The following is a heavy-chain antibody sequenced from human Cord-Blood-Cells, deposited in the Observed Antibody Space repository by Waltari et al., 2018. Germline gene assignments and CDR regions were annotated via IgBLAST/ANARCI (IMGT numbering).Heavy chain of an antibody. Sequence: EVQLLESGGGLVQPGGSVRLSCAASGFTFSSYAMSWVRQAPGKGLEWVSAISGSGGSTYYADSVKGRFTISRDNSKNTLYLQMNSLRAEDTAVYYCAIPGYCSGGSCYSEYFQHWGQGTLVTVSS. J-gene: IGHJ1*01. V-gene: IGHV3-23*01. CDR3: AIPGYCSGGSCYSEYFQH. CDR2: ISGSGGST. D-gene: IGHD2-15*01. CDR1: GFTFSSYA.